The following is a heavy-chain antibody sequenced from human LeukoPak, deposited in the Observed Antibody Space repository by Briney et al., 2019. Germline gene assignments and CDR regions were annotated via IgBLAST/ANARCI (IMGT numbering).Heavy chain of an antibody. Sequence: GGPLRLSCAASGFTFSSNAIHWVRQAPDKGLEWVAEISYDGGNTYYADSVKGRFTISRDNSKNTLYLQMNSLRAEDTAVYYCAKEGTGIHFDYWGQGTLVTVSS. V-gene: IGHV3-30-3*01. CDR1: GFTFSSNA. CDR3: AKEGTGIHFDY. CDR2: ISYDGGNT. D-gene: IGHD1-1*01. J-gene: IGHJ4*02.